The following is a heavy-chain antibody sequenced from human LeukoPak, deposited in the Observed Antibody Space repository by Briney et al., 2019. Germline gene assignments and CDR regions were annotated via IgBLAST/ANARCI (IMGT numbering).Heavy chain of an antibody. CDR2: IFPGDSDT. D-gene: IGHD1/OR15-1a*01. CDR1: GYRFTNYW. V-gene: IGHV5-51*01. Sequence: GESLKISCKGSGYRFTNYWIGWVRQMPGKGLEWIGIIFPGDSDTTYSPSLQGQVTISADKSINTAYLQWSSLRASDTAMYYCATSESQTRFDYWGQGTPVTVSS. J-gene: IGHJ4*02. CDR3: ATSESQTRFDY.